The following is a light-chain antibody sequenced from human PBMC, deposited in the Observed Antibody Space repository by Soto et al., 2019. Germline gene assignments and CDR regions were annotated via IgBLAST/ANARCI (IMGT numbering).Light chain of an antibody. CDR1: QSIRNN. CDR3: QQYDNWPPWT. CDR2: GAS. J-gene: IGKJ5*01. V-gene: IGKV3-15*01. Sequence: EIVLTQSPGTLSLSPGETATLSCRASQSIRNNLAWYQQKPGQAPRLLIYGASTRATGIPARFSGSGSGTEFTLTISSLQSEDFAVYYCQQYDNWPPWTFGQGTRLEIK.